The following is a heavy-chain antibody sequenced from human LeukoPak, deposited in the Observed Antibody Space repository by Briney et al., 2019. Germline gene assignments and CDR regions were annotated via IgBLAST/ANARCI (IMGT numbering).Heavy chain of an antibody. CDR1: GGTFSSYA. CDR3: ASAGPPNYYDSSGYTDY. J-gene: IGHJ4*02. V-gene: IGHV1-69*13. Sequence: ASVKVSCTASGGTFSSYAISWVRQAPGQGLEWMGGIIPIFGTANYAQKFQGRVTITADESTSTAYMELSSLRSEDTAVYYCASAGPPNYYDSSGYTDYWGQGTLVTVSS. D-gene: IGHD3-22*01. CDR2: IIPIFGTA.